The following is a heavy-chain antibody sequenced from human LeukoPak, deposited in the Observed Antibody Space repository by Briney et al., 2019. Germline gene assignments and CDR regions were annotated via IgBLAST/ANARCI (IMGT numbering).Heavy chain of an antibody. D-gene: IGHD2-2*01. CDR1: GGTFSSYA. Sequence: SVKVSCKASGGTFSSYAISWVRQAPGQGLEWMGGIIPIFGTANYTQKFQGRVTITADESTSTAYMELSSLRSEDTAVYYCARGTVCSSTSCYSFQESHYYGMDVWGQGTTVTVSS. J-gene: IGHJ6*02. CDR3: ARGTVCSSTSCYSFQESHYYGMDV. CDR2: IIPIFGTA. V-gene: IGHV1-69*13.